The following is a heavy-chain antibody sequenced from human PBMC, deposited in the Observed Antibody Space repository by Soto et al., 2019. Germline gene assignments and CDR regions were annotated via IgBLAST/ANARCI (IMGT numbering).Heavy chain of an antibody. D-gene: IGHD2-2*01. J-gene: IGHJ3*02. CDR3: AKIDIVLLQAAMPTPYFDAFDI. V-gene: IGHV3-30*18. CDR2: ISYDGSNK. Sequence: GRSLRLSCAASGFTFSSYGMHWVRQAPGKGLEWVAVISYDGSNKYYADSVKGRFTISRDNSKNTLYLQMNSLRAEDTAVYYCAKIDIVLLQAAMPTPYFDAFDIWGQGTMVTVS. CDR1: GFTFSSYG.